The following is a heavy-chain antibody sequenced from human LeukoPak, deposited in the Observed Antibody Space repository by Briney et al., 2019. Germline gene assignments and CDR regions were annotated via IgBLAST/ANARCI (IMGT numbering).Heavy chain of an antibody. V-gene: IGHV4-39*01. CDR1: GGSISTSSYY. CDR2: IFHSGST. Sequence: TSETLSLTCSVSGGSISTSSYYWGWIRQPPGKALEWIGSIFHSGSTYYNPSLKSRVTISVDTSKNQFSLKLSSVTAADTAVYYCARHNLGVNWFDPWGQGTLVTVSS. CDR3: ARHNLGVNWFDP. J-gene: IGHJ5*02. D-gene: IGHD7-27*01.